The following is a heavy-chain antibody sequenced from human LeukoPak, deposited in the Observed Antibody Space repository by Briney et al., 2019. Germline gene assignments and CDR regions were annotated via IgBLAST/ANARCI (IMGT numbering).Heavy chain of an antibody. D-gene: IGHD6-19*01. CDR1: GYTFTGYY. CDR2: INPNSGGT. V-gene: IGHV1-2*06. Sequence: GASVKVSCKASGYTFTGYYMHWVRQAPGQGLEWMGRINPNSGGTNYAQKFQGRVTMTRDTSISTAYMELSRLRSDDTAVYYCARFSSGSYYYYYMDVWGKGTTVTVSS. CDR3: ARFSSGSYYYYYMDV. J-gene: IGHJ6*03.